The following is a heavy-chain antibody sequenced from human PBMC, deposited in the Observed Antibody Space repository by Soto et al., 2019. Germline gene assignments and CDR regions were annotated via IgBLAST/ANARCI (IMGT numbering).Heavy chain of an antibody. CDR2: INHSGST. D-gene: IGHD3-9*01. V-gene: IGHV4-34*01. J-gene: IGHJ5*02. CDR1: GGSFSGYY. CDR3: ARENDILPGYFNWFDP. Sequence: SETLSLTCAVYGGSFSGYYWIWIRQPPGKGLEWIGEINHSGSTNYNPSLKSRVTISVDTSKNQFSLKLSSVTAADTAVYYCARENDILPGYFNWFDPGGQGTLAAVSS.